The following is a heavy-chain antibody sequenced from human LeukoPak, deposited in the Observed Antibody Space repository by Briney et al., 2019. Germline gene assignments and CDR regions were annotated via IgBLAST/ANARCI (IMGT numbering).Heavy chain of an antibody. D-gene: IGHD2-21*02. CDR3: ARDGLRRPPTPYCGGDCPLDY. Sequence: ASVKVSCKASGYTFTNYAMNWVRQAPGQGLEWMGWINTNSGNPTYAQGFTGRFVFSLDTSVSTAYLQISRLKAEDTAMYYCARDGLRRPPTPYCGGDCPLDYWGQGTLVSVSS. CDR2: INTNSGNP. J-gene: IGHJ4*02. V-gene: IGHV7-4-1*02. CDR1: GYTFTNYA.